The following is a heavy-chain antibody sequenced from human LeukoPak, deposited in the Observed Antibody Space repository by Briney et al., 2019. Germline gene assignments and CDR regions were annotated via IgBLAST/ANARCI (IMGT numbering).Heavy chain of an antibody. J-gene: IGHJ4*02. CDR2: FNPSSGST. D-gene: IGHD6-13*01. Sequence: ASVKVCCKASGYIFTSYYMHWVRQAPGQGLEWMAIFNPSSGSTSYAQKFQGRVTLTRDMSTSTVYMELSSLRSEDTAVYYCARTVGYSSSWYGRGFDYWGQGTLVTVSS. V-gene: IGHV1-46*01. CDR1: GYIFTSYY. CDR3: ARTVGYSSSWYGRGFDY.